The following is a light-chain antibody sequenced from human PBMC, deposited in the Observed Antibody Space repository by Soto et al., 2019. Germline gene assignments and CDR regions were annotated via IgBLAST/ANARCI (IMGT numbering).Light chain of an antibody. Sequence: QSVLTQPPSASGSPGQSVTISCTGTSSDVGNYNFVSWYQHHPGKAPKLMLYDVIKRPSGVPDRFSGSKPGNTASLTVSGLQAEDEADYYCSSYAGSNNFVVFGGGTKLTVL. CDR3: SSYAGSNNFVV. V-gene: IGLV2-8*01. J-gene: IGLJ2*01. CDR1: SSDVGNYNF. CDR2: DVI.